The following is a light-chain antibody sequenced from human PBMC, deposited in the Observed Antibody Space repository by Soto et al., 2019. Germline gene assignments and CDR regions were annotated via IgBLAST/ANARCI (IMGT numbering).Light chain of an antibody. J-gene: IGLJ1*01. CDR3: CSYAGSGTYV. V-gene: IGLV2-23*01. Sequence: QSVLTQPASVSGSPGQSITISCTGTSSDVGNYNFVSWYQQHPGKAPKLMIYEDSKRPSGVSNRFSGSKSGSTASLTISGLQAEDEADYYCCSYAGSGTYVFGTGTKVTVL. CDR1: SSDVGNYNF. CDR2: EDS.